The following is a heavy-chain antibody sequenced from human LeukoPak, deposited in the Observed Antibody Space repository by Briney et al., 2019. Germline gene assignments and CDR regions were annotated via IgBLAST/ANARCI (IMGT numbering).Heavy chain of an antibody. Sequence: SEALSLTCTVPGGSIRSSSYYWGWIRHPPGKGLEWLGCVFYSTSTYYNPSLKSRITISVDTSKNQFSLRLSSVTAADTAVYYCARARVLRHFDWLSYFDYWGQGTLVTVSS. CDR3: ARARVLRHFDWLSYFDY. CDR2: VFYSTST. CDR1: GGSIRSSSYY. V-gene: IGHV4-39*07. J-gene: IGHJ4*02. D-gene: IGHD3-9*01.